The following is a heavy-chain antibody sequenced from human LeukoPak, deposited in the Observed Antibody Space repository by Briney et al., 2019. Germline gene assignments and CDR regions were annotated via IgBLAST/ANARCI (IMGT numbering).Heavy chain of an antibody. Sequence: GGSLRLSCAASGFTFSSYWVTWVRQAPGKGLEWVANMNQDGSQKYYVDSVKGRFTISRDNAKNSLYLLMSSLRAEDTAVYYCARDTDPDYWGQGTLVTVSS. V-gene: IGHV3-7*05. J-gene: IGHJ4*02. CDR1: GFTFSSYW. CDR2: MNQDGSQK. CDR3: ARDTDPDY.